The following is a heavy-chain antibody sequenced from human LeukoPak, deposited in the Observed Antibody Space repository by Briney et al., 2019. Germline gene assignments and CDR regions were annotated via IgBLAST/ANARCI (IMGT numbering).Heavy chain of an antibody. V-gene: IGHV1-2*02. Sequence: ASVKVSCKASGYTFTGYYMHWVRQAPGQGLEWMGWINPNSGGTNYAQKFQGRVTMTRDTSISTAYMELSRLRSDDTAVYYCARVSIAVAGTPFDYWGREPWSPSPQ. J-gene: IGHJ4*02. CDR3: ARVSIAVAGTPFDY. CDR2: INPNSGGT. CDR1: GYTFTGYY. D-gene: IGHD6-19*01.